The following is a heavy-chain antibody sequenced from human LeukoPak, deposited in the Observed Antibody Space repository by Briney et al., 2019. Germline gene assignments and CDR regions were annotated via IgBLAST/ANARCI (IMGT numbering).Heavy chain of an antibody. CDR3: ARFLRGGHEYFDY. V-gene: IGHV3-53*01. CDR2: IYSGGNT. J-gene: IGHJ4*02. CDR1: GFSVSGHY. D-gene: IGHD3-16*01. Sequence: HPGGSLRLSCAASGFSVSGHYIIWVRQAPGKGLEWVSIIYSGGNTNYADSVKGRFTISRDNSKNTVYLQMNSLRAADTAVYYCARFLRGGHEYFDYWGQGTLVTVSS.